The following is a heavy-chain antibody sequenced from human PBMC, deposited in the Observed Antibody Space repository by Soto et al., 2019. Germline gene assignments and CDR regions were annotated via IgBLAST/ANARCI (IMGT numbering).Heavy chain of an antibody. V-gene: IGHV3-30-3*01. CDR1: GFTFSSYA. CDR3: ARDSGPYSSGWYYFDY. J-gene: IGHJ4*02. Sequence: PGGSLRLSCAASGFTFSSYAMHWVRQAPGKGLEWVAVISYDGSNKYYADSVKGRFTISRDNSENTLYLQMNSLRAEDTAVYYCARDSGPYSSGWYYFDYWGQGTLVTVSS. D-gene: IGHD6-19*01. CDR2: ISYDGSNK.